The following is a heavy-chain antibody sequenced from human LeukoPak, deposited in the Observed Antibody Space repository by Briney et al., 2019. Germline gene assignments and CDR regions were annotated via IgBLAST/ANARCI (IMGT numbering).Heavy chain of an antibody. D-gene: IGHD4-11*01. CDR3: ARSNTMTSNYYYGMDV. CDR1: GFTFSSYA. Sequence: GGSLRLSCAASGFTFSSYAMHWVRQAPGKGLEYVSAISSNGGSTYYANSVKGRFTISRDNSKNTLDLQMSSLRAEDTAVYYCARSNTMTSNYYYGMDVWGQGTTVTVSS. CDR2: ISSNGGST. V-gene: IGHV3-64*01. J-gene: IGHJ6*02.